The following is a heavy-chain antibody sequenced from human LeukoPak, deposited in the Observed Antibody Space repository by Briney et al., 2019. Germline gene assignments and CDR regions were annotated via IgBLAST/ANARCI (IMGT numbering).Heavy chain of an antibody. CDR1: GLTVSSSY. CDR2: IYSGGST. Sequence: GGSLRLSCAASGLTVSSSYMSWVRQAPGEGLEWVSVIYSGGSTYYADSVKGRFTISRDKNTLYLQMNDLRAEDTAVYYCARGEGAYCGDDCYRNFDYWGQGTLVTVSS. CDR3: ARGEGAYCGDDCYRNFDY. D-gene: IGHD2-21*02. J-gene: IGHJ4*02. V-gene: IGHV3-66*02.